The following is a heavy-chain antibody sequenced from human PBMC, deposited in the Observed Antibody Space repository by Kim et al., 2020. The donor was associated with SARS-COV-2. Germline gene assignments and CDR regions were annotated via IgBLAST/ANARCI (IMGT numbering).Heavy chain of an antibody. Sequence: SVKVSCKASGGTFSSYAISWVRQAPGQGLEWMGRIIPILGIANYAQKFQGRVTITADKSTSTAYMELSSLRSEDTAVYYCARERGRGELRGDAFDIWGQGTMVTVSS. J-gene: IGHJ3*02. D-gene: IGHD1-26*01. CDR2: IIPILGIA. V-gene: IGHV1-69*04. CDR3: ARERGRGELRGDAFDI. CDR1: GGTFSSYA.